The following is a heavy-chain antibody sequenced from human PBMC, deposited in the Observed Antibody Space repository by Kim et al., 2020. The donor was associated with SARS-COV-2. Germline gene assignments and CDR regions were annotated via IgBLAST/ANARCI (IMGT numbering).Heavy chain of an antibody. Sequence: TYYNPSLKSRVTISGDTSKNQFSLKLSSVTAADTAVYYCATYDFWSGYKDWGQGTLVTVSS. CDR3: ATYDFWSGYKD. D-gene: IGHD3-3*01. V-gene: IGHV4-31*02. CDR2: T. J-gene: IGHJ4*02.